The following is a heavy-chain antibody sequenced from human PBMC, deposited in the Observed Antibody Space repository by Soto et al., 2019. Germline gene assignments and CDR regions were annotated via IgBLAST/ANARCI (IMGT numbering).Heavy chain of an antibody. Sequence: QVHLQEAGPGLVNPSGTLSLTCAVSSGSVGDNKWWTWVRQSPGKGMEWMGEIFHSGSSNYNPSLGSRISMSMDASMTQVSLKLTSVTAADTAIYYCATFNYGDHAFDIWGQGTLVTV. D-gene: IGHD4-17*01. V-gene: IGHV4-4*02. CDR3: ATFNYGDHAFDI. CDR1: SGSVGDNKW. CDR2: IFHSGSS. J-gene: IGHJ4*02.